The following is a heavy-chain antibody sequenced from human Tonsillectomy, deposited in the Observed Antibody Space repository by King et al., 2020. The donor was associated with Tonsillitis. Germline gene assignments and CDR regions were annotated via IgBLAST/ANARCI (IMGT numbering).Heavy chain of an antibody. CDR3: ARPRRGVYH. CDR1: GGSISSSNCY. CDR2: IYYSGST. J-gene: IGHJ5*02. D-gene: IGHD3-10*01. V-gene: IGHV4-39*07. Sequence: QLQESGPGLVKPSETLSLTCTVSGGSISSSNCYWGWIRQPPGKGLEWIGSIYYSGSTYYNPSLKSRITISVDTSKNPFSLKLSSVTAADTAVYYCARPRRGVYHWGQGTLVTVSS.